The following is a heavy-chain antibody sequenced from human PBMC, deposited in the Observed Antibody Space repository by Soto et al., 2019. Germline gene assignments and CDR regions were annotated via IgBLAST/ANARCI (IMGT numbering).Heavy chain of an antibody. CDR2: ISDDGSNK. CDR1: GFIFSRYG. V-gene: IGHV3-30*18. Sequence: QVQLVESGGGVVQPGRSLRLSCAASGFIFSRYGMNWVRQAPGKGLEWVAVISDDGSNKYYAESVKGRFIISRDKSENKLYMQMNSLRAEDTAVDYCAKDLGAGKPYYYYAMDVWGQGTTVTVSS. CDR3: AKDLGAGKPYYYYAMDV. J-gene: IGHJ6*02. D-gene: IGHD3-10*01.